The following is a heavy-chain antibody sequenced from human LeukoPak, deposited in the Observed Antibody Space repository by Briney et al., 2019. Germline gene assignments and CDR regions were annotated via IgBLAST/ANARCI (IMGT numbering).Heavy chain of an antibody. CDR3: AKNPPYYYDSSGSALDY. CDR2: IGYDGRNK. CDR1: GFTFSSCG. J-gene: IGHJ4*02. V-gene: IGHV3-30*02. Sequence: VGSLRLSCAASGFTFSSCGMHWVRQAPGKGLEWVAFIGYDGRNKYYADSVKGRFTISRDNSKNTLYLQINSLRAEDTAVYYCAKNPPYYYDSSGSALDYWGQGTLVTVSS. D-gene: IGHD3-22*01.